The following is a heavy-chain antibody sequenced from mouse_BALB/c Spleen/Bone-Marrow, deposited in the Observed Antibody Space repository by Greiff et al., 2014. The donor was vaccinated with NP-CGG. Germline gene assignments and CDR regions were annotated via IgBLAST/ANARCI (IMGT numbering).Heavy chain of an antibody. D-gene: IGHD2-12*01. V-gene: IGHV7-3*02. Sequence: EVQLQQSGGGLVQPGGSLRLSCATSGFTFSDYYMSWVRQPPGKALEWLGFIRNKAKGYTTEYIPSVKGRFTISRDNSQGMLYLQMNTLRAEDSATYYCARDRNNDIHWYLDVWGAGTTVTVSS. J-gene: IGHJ1*01. CDR2: IRNKAKGYTT. CDR1: GFTFSDYY. CDR3: ARDRNNDIHWYLDV.